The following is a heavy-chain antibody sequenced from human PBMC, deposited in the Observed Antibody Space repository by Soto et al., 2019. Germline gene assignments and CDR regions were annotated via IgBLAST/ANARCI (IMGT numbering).Heavy chain of an antibody. CDR3: ARGWTRAFDI. CDR2: ISSDGGNK. V-gene: IGHV3-64*02. Sequence: GGSLRLSCAASGFTFSSYGMHWVRQAPGKGLEYVAVISSDGGNKYYADSVKGRFTISRDNSKNTLSLQMGSLRAEDMGVYYCARGWTRAFDIWGQGTMVTVSS. J-gene: IGHJ3*02. CDR1: GFTFSSYG.